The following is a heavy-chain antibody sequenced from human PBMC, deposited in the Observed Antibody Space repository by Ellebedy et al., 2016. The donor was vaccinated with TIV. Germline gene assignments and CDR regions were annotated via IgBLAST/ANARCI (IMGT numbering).Heavy chain of an antibody. V-gene: IGHV3-30-3*01. CDR1: GFTFNSFA. CDR2: MSNVGNKT. D-gene: IGHD6-13*01. CDR3: ARAYRSSWHTFDF. Sequence: GESLKISCAASGFTFNSFAMHWVRQAPGKGLEWVAVMSNVGNKTNYADSVKGRFTISRDNSKNTVFLQMSSLRVEDTAVYFCARAYRSSWHTFDFWGQGTLVTVSS. J-gene: IGHJ4*02.